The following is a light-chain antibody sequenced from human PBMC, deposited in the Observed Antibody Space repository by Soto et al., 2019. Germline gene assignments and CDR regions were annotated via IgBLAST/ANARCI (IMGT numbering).Light chain of an antibody. CDR3: QQYNSFPFS. CDR2: DAS. CDR1: QSISNW. Sequence: DIPMTQSPSTLSASVGDRLTITCRASQSISNWLAWYQQKPGKAPKFLIYDASSLQSGVPSRFSGSGSGTEFTLTISSLQPDDFATYYCQQYNSFPFSFGPGTKVDIK. V-gene: IGKV1-5*01. J-gene: IGKJ3*01.